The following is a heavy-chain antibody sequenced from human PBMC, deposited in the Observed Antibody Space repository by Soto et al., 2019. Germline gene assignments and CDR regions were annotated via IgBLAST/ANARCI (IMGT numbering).Heavy chain of an antibody. Sequence: GESLKISCKGFGYSFTSYWIGWVRQMPGKGLEWMGIIYPGDSDTRYSPSFQGQVTISADNSITTAYLQWNSLKASDTAMYYCARWPAGATASYFDSWGQGTLVTVSS. CDR2: IYPGDSDT. D-gene: IGHD1-26*01. J-gene: IGHJ4*02. CDR3: ARWPAGATASYFDS. V-gene: IGHV5-51*01. CDR1: GYSFTSYW.